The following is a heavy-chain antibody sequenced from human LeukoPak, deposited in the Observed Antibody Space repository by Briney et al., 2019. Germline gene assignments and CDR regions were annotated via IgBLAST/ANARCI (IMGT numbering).Heavy chain of an antibody. J-gene: IGHJ4*02. Sequence: SETLSLTCTVSGGSISSGSYYWSWIRQPAGKGLEWIGRIYTSGSTNYNPSRKSRVTISVDTSKNQFSLKLSSVTAADTAVYYCARGRDYDSPGDYWGQGTLVTVSS. CDR1: GGSISSGSYY. V-gene: IGHV4-61*02. CDR2: IYTSGST. D-gene: IGHD3-22*01. CDR3: ARGRDYDSPGDY.